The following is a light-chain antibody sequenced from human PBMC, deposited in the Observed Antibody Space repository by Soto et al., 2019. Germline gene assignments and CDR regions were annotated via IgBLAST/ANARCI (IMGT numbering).Light chain of an antibody. CDR3: QHYNTYPWT. CDR1: QSISSW. J-gene: IGKJ1*01. CDR2: KAS. V-gene: IGKV1-5*03. Sequence: DIPMTQSPSILSASVGDRVTITCRASQSISSWLAWYQQKPGKAPNLLIHKASHLESGVPSRFSGSGSGTEFTLTIISLQPGDFATYYCQHYNTYPWTFGQGTKVEIK.